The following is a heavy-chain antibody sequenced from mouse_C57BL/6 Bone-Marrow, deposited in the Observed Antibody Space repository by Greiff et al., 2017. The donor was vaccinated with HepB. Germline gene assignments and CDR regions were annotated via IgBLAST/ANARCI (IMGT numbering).Heavy chain of an antibody. CDR2: ISSGSSTI. CDR3: ARPPYLLWYFDV. V-gene: IGHV5-17*01. Sequence: EVQVVESGGGLVKPGGSLKLSCAASGFTFSDYGMHWVRQAPEKGLEWVAYISSGSSTIYYADTVKGRFTISRDNAKNTLFLQMTSLRSEDTAMYYCARPPYLLWYFDVWGTGTTVTVSS. CDR1: GFTFSDYG. D-gene: IGHD5-1*01. J-gene: IGHJ1*03.